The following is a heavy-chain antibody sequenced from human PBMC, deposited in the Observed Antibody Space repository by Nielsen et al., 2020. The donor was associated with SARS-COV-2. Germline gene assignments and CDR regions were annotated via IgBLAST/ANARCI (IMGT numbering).Heavy chain of an antibody. Sequence: GESLKISCAASGFSFSKFPMHWVRQAPGKGLEWLAIISYGGDNEHYADSVKDRFTVSRDNSKDTLHLQMSSLNVEDTAIYFCARETLDHTSSFVDHWGQGTLVTVSS. CDR1: GFSFSKFP. CDR3: ARETLDHTSSFVDH. CDR2: ISYGGDNE. J-gene: IGHJ5*02. V-gene: IGHV3-30-3*01. D-gene: IGHD3-10*01.